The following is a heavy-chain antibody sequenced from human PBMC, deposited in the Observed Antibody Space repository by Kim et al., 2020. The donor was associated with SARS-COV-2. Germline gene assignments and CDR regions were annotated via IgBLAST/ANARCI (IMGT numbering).Heavy chain of an antibody. CDR3: ARRGRYFDWENDY. D-gene: IGHD3-9*01. J-gene: IGHJ4*02. Sequence: YADSVKGRFTISRDNAKNSLHLQMNSLRAEDTAVYYCARRGRYFDWENDYWGQGTLVTVSS. V-gene: IGHV3-21*01.